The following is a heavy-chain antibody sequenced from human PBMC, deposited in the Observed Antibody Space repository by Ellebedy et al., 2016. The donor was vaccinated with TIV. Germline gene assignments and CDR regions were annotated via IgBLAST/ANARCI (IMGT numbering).Heavy chain of an antibody. V-gene: IGHV3-23*01. CDR3: SSSGRRAFDI. CDR1: GFTFSSYA. D-gene: IGHD6-19*01. J-gene: IGHJ3*02. CDR2: ISGSGGST. Sequence: GESLKISCAASGFTFSSYAMSWVRQAPGKGLEWVSVISGSGGSTYYADSVKGRFTISRDNSKNTLYLQMNSLRAEDTAVYYCSSSGRRAFDIWGQGTMVTVSS.